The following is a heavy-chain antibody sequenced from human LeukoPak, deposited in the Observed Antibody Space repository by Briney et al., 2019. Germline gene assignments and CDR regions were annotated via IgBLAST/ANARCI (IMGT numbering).Heavy chain of an antibody. J-gene: IGHJ4*02. CDR2: ISSSSSYI. D-gene: IGHD6-13*01. CDR1: GFTFSSYS. Sequence: GGSLRLSCAAPGFTFSSYSMNWVRQAPGKGLEWVSSISSSSSYIYYADSVKGRFTISRDNAKNSLYLQMNSLRAEDTAVYYCAREISSSWYYFDYWGQGTLVTVSS. V-gene: IGHV3-21*01. CDR3: AREISSSWYYFDY.